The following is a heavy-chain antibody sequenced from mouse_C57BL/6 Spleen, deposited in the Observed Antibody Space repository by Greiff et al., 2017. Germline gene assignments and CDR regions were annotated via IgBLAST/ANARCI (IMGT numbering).Heavy chain of an antibody. D-gene: IGHD1-1*01. Sequence: EVQLQHSGPELVKPGASVKMSCKASGYTFTDYNMHWVKQSHGKSLEWIGYINPNNGGTSYNQKFKGKATLTVNKSSSTAYMELRSLTSEDSAVYYCARREDLLLRYAWFAYWGQGTLVTVSA. J-gene: IGHJ3*01. V-gene: IGHV1-22*01. CDR3: ARREDLLLRYAWFAY. CDR2: INPNNGGT. CDR1: GYTFTDYN.